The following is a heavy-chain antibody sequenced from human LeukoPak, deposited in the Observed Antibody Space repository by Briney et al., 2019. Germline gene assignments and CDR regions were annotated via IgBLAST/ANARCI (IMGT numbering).Heavy chain of an antibody. CDR3: ASKQGDY. CDR1: GFTFNSYW. Sequence: GGSLRLSCAASGFTFNSYWMIWVRQAPGKGLEWVANINPDGSGKYYVDSVKGRFTISGDNAKKSLYLQMNSLRAEDTAVYYCASKQGDYWGQGTLVTVSS. V-gene: IGHV3-7*01. CDR2: INPDGSGK. J-gene: IGHJ4*02.